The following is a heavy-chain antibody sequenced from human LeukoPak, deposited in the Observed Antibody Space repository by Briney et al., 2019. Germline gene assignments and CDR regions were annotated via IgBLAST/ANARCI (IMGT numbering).Heavy chain of an antibody. J-gene: IGHJ4*02. V-gene: IGHV3-30*02. CDR3: ARGAGRYYDSSGYYIDF. CDR1: GFTSSSYG. D-gene: IGHD3-22*01. CDR2: IRYDGSNN. Sequence: GGSLRLSCVASGFTSSSYGMHWVRQAPGKGLEWVAFIRYDGSNNYYADSVKGRFTTSRDNSKNTLYLQMNSLRAEDTAVYYCARGAGRYYDSSGYYIDFWGQGTLVTVSS.